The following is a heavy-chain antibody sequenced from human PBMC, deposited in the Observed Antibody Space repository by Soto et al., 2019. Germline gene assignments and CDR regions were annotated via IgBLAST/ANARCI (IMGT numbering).Heavy chain of an antibody. V-gene: IGHV3-74*01. Sequence: GSLRLSCAASGFTFSSYGMHWVRQAPGKGLVWVSRINSDGSSTSYADSVKGRFTISRDNAKNTLYLQMNSLRAEDTAVYYCARYYESSSWGYWGQGTLVTVSS. CDR3: ARYYESSSWGY. CDR2: INSDGSST. J-gene: IGHJ4*02. CDR1: GFTFSSYG. D-gene: IGHD6-13*01.